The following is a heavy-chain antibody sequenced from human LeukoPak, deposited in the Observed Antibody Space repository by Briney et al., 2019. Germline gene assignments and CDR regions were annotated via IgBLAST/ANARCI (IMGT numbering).Heavy chain of an antibody. D-gene: IGHD2-15*01. Sequence: GASVKVSCKASGYTFTSYGISWVRQAPGKGLEWMGWFSAYNGNTNYAQKLQGRVTMTTDTSTGTAYMELRSLRSDDTAVYYCARDSCSGGSCYQKYFVYWGQGSLVTVSS. CDR3: ARDSCSGGSCYQKYFVY. CDR1: GYTFTSYG. V-gene: IGHV1-18*01. J-gene: IGHJ4*02. CDR2: FSAYNGNT.